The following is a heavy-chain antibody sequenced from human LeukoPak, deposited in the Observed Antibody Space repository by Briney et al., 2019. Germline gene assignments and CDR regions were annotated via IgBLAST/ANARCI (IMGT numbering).Heavy chain of an antibody. CDR1: GGSISSLY. CDR3: ARLLDNDTSGDPDTFDM. J-gene: IGHJ3*02. Sequence: KASETLSLTCTVSGGSISSLYWSWIRQPPGKGLEWTGFIYYSGRTRYNPSLQSRVTISADTSKNHLSLKLTSATAADTAVYYCARLLDNDTSGDPDTFDMWGQGIMVTVSS. D-gene: IGHD3-22*01. V-gene: IGHV4-59*11. CDR2: IYYSGRT.